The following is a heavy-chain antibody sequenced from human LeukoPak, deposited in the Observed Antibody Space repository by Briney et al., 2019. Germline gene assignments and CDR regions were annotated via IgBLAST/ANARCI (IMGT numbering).Heavy chain of an antibody. V-gene: IGHV4-61*02. CDR3: ARVQDYGDYVGNAFDI. J-gene: IGHJ3*02. CDR2: IYTSGST. Sequence: SETLSLTCTVSGGSISSGSYYWSWIRQPAGKGLEWIGRIYTSGSTNYNPSLKSRVTISVDTSKNQFSLKLSSVTAADTAVYYCARVQDYGDYVGNAFDIWGQGTMVTVSS. D-gene: IGHD4-17*01. CDR1: GGSISSGSYY.